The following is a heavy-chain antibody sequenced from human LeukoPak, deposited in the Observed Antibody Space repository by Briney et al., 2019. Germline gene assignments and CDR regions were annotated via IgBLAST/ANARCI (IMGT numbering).Heavy chain of an antibody. CDR2: IYGADYTT. J-gene: IGHJ4*02. D-gene: IGHD1-7*01. V-gene: IGHV5-51*01. Sequence: GESLKISCKGSGYSFTSYCIGWVRQMPGKGLEWMGVIYGADYTTIYSPPFHGQITISADKSISTAYLQWTSLEASDTAMYYCARRPAGTRTFDYWGQGALVTVSS. CDR3: ARRPAGTRTFDY. CDR1: GYSFTSYC.